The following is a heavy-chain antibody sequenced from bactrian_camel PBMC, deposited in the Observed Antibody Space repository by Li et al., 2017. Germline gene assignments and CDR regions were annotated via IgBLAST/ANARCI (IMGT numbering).Heavy chain of an antibody. J-gene: IGHJ4*01. Sequence: HVQLVESGGGPVQAGGSLRLSCAASGSTDSSDCVGWYRLPPGRAPAEREGIAAIRRSGGETWYAGSVKGRFTIARDNAKNTLFLELKGLKIEDTAMYYCAGLPNITGSRLDYWGQGTQVTVS. CDR2: IRRSGGET. D-gene: IGHD5*01. CDR1: GSTDSSDC. CDR3: AGLPNITGSRLDY. V-gene: IGHV3-3*01.